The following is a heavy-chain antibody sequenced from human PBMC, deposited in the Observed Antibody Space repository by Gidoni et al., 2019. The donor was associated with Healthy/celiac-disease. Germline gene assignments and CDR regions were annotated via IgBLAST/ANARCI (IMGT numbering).Heavy chain of an antibody. D-gene: IGHD6-13*01. J-gene: IGHJ4*02. V-gene: IGHV3-21*01. CDR2: ISSSSSYI. CDR3: ARDYPSIAAAAD. CDR1: GFTFSSYS. Sequence: EVQLVASGGGLVKPGGSLRRSCAASGFTFSSYSMNWVRQAPGKGLGWVSSISSSSSYIYYADSVKGRFTISRDNAKNSLYLQMNSLRAEDTAVYYCARDYPSIAAAADWGQGTLVTVSS.